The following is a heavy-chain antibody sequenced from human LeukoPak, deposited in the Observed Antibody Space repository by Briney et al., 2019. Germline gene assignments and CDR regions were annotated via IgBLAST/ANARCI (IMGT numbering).Heavy chain of an antibody. Sequence: GGSLRLSCAASGFAFSSYGMSWVRQAPGKGLEWVSAISGSGGSTYYADSVKGRFTISRDNSKNTLYLQMNSLRAEDTAVYYCAKGRRRYDILTGYSTLDYWGQGTPVTVSS. D-gene: IGHD3-9*01. CDR2: ISGSGGST. CDR1: GFAFSSYG. V-gene: IGHV3-23*01. CDR3: AKGRRRYDILTGYSTLDY. J-gene: IGHJ4*02.